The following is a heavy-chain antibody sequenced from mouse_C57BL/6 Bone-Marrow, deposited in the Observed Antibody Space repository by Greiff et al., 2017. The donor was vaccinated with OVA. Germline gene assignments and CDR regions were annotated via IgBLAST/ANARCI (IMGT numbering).Heavy chain of an antibody. CDR3: ARGDYDVRWYFDV. V-gene: IGHV1-19*01. J-gene: IGHJ1*03. D-gene: IGHD2-4*01. Sequence: EVQLQQSGPVLVKPGASVKMSCKASGYTFTDYYMNWVKQSHGKSLEWIGVINPYNGGTSYNQKFKGKATLTVDKSSSTAYMELNSLTSEDSAVYYCARGDYDVRWYFDVWGTGTTVTVSS. CDR2: INPYNGGT. CDR1: GYTFTDYY.